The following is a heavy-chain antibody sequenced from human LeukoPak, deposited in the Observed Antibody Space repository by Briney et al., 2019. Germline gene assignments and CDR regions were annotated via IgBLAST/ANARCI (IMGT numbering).Heavy chain of an antibody. V-gene: IGHV4-31*03. J-gene: IGHJ2*01. CDR3: ARGGPNTWYFDL. CDR2: IYYSGST. CDR1: GGSISSGGYY. Sequence: SQTLSLTCTVSGGSISSGGYYWSWIRQHPGKGPEWIGYIYYSGSTYYNPSLKSRVTISVDTSKNQFSLKLSSVTAADTAVYYCARGGPNTWYFDLWGRGTLVTVSS.